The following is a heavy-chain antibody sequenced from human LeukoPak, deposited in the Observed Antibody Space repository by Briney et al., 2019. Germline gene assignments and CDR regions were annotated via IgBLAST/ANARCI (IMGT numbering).Heavy chain of an antibody. CDR1: GYTFTYRY. J-gene: IGHJ4*02. CDR3: VGSSGWYLGY. D-gene: IGHD6-19*01. CDR2: ITPFNGNI. Sequence: ASVKVSCKASGYTFTYRYLHRVRQAPRQALEWMGWITPFNGNINYAQKFQDRVTITRDRSMSTAYMELSTLRSEDTAMYYCVGSSGWYLGYWGQGTLVTVSS. V-gene: IGHV1-45*03.